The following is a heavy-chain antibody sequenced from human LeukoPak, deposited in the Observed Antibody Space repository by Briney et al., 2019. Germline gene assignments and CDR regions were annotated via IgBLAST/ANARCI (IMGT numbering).Heavy chain of an antibody. Sequence: GESLKISCKVSGYTFTSYWIGWVRQMPGKGLEWMGIIYPGDSDTRYSPSFQGQVTISADKSINTAYLQWSSLKASDTAMYYCARQWGKEAATMIVVRPDAFDIWGQGTMVTVSS. CDR3: ARQWGKEAATMIVVRPDAFDI. D-gene: IGHD3-22*01. CDR2: IYPGDSDT. J-gene: IGHJ3*02. V-gene: IGHV5-51*01. CDR1: GYTFTSYW.